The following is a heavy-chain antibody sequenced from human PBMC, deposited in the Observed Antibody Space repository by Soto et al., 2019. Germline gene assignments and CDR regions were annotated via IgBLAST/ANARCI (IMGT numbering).Heavy chain of an antibody. CDR3: APRRTDHPSLAGRNDAFDI. Sequence: QITLKESGPPLVKPTQTLTLTCTFSGFSLSTSGVGVGWIRQPPGRALEWLALIYWDDDRPYSPSLKSRLTITKDTSKNQVVLTMTNMDPVDTTTYYCAPRRTDHPSLAGRNDAFDIWGHGTMVTVSS. J-gene: IGHJ3*02. D-gene: IGHD6-19*01. V-gene: IGHV2-5*02. CDR2: IYWDDDR. CDR1: GFSLSTSGVG.